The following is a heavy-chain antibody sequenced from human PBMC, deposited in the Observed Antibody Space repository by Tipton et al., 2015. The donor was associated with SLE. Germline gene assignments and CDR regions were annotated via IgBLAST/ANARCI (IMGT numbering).Heavy chain of an antibody. J-gene: IGHJ3*02. D-gene: IGHD6-19*01. Sequence: LRLSCTVSGGSISNYYWSWIRQPPGKGLEWIGNIHYSESTNYNPSLKSRVTISVDSSKNQCSLKLNSVTAADTAVYYCAALAVAGASDDFDIWGQGTLLTVSS. V-gene: IGHV4-59*01. CDR1: GGSISNYY. CDR2: IHYSEST. CDR3: AALAVAGASDDFDI.